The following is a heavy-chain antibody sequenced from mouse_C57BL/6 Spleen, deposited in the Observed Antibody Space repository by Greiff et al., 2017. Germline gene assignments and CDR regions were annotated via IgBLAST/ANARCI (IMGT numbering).Heavy chain of an antibody. J-gene: IGHJ4*01. D-gene: IGHD3-2*02. CDR3: ARGDSSANYAMDY. V-gene: IGHV1-82*01. CDR1: GYAFSSSW. Sequence: QVQLQQSGPELVKPGASVKISCKASGYAFSSSWMNWVKQRPGKGLEWIGRIYPGDGDTNYNGKFKGKATLTADKSSSTAYMQLSSLTSEDSAVYFCARGDSSANYAMDYWGQGTSVTVSS. CDR2: IYPGDGDT.